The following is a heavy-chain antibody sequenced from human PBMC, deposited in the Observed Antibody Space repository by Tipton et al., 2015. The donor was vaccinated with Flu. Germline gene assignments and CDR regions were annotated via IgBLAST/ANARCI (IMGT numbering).Heavy chain of an antibody. CDR2: IIPIFGTA. J-gene: IGHJ5*02. CDR3: ARGGGPYQLVSHGWFGP. CDR1: GGTFSSYA. Sequence: QLVQSGAEVKKPGSSVKVSCKASGGTFSSYAISWVRQAPGQGLEWMGGIIPIFGTANYAQKFQGRVTITADESTSTAYMELRIRRSEDTAVYYCARGGGPYQLVSHGWFGPWGQGSLVTVSS. V-gene: IGHV1-69*01. D-gene: IGHD2-2*01.